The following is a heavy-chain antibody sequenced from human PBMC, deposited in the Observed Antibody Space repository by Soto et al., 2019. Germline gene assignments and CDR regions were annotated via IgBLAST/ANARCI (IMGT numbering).Heavy chain of an antibody. CDR1: GGSISSGGYY. CDR2: IYYSGSN. J-gene: IGHJ4*02. CDR3: ARYNIVVVTAFDY. V-gene: IGHV4-31*03. D-gene: IGHD2-21*02. Sequence: QVQLQESGPGLVKPSQTLSLTCTVSGGSISSGGYYWSWIRQHPGKGLEWIGYIYYSGSNYYNPSLKSGVTISVDTSKNQCSLKLSAVTAAGTAVYYCARYNIVVVTAFDYWGQGTLVTVSS.